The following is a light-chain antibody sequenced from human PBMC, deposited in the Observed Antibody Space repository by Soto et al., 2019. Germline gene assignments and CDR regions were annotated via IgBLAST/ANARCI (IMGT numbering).Light chain of an antibody. CDR3: QQYGSSGT. CDR2: GAS. J-gene: IGKJ1*01. V-gene: IGKV3-20*01. CDR1: QSVSNNY. Sequence: EIVMTQSPGTLSLSPGERATLSFRASQSVSNNYLAWYQQKPGQAPRLLIYGASNRATGTPDRFSGSGSGTDFTLTISRLEPEDFAVYYCQQYGSSGTFGQGTKVDIK.